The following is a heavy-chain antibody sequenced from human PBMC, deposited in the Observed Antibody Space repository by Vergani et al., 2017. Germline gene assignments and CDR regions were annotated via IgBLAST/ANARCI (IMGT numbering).Heavy chain of an antibody. Sequence: QVQLVESGGGLVKPGGSLRLSCAASGFTFSSYGMHWVRQAPGKGLEWVAVIWYDGSNKYYADSVKGRFTISRDNSKNTLYLQMNSLRAEDTAVYYCARGIVVVAATAFDIWGQGTMVTVSS. V-gene: IGHV3-33*01. CDR3: ARGIVVVAATAFDI. CDR1: GFTFSSYG. J-gene: IGHJ3*02. CDR2: IWYDGSNK. D-gene: IGHD2-15*01.